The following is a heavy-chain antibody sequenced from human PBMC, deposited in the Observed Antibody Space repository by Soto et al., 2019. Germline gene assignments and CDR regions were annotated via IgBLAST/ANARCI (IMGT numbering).Heavy chain of an antibody. CDR1: GFTFSMYW. CDR3: TRGPRSTSTGTGAF. D-gene: IGHD1-1*01. Sequence: PGGALILSWAASGFTFSMYWMHWVRQVPGKGPEWVSRINDDGFSTNYADSVKGRFTISRDNAKNTLYLQMNALRVEDTAVYYCTRGPRSTSTGTGAFWGQGTLVTVSS. V-gene: IGHV3-74*01. J-gene: IGHJ4*02. CDR2: INDDGFST.